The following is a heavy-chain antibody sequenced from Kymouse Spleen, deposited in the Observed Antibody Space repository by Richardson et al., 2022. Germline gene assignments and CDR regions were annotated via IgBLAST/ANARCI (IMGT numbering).Heavy chain of an antibody. CDR3: AKVGGSGSYDYGMDV. J-gene: IGHJ6*02. Sequence: EVQLVESGGGLVQPGRSLRLSCAASGFTFDDYAMHWVRQAPGKGLEWVSGISWNSGSIGYADSVKGRFTISRDNAKNSLYLQMNSLRAEDTALYYCAKVGGSGSYDYGMDVWGQGTTVTVSS. V-gene: IGHV3-9*01. D-gene: IGHD3-10*01. CDR1: GFTFDDYA. CDR2: ISWNSGSI.